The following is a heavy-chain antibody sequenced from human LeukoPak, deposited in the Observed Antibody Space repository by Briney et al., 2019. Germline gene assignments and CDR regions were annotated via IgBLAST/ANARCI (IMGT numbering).Heavy chain of an antibody. CDR2: AFSDGRT. CDR1: GFTVSSNY. CDR3: ARGDFDY. J-gene: IGHJ4*02. Sequence: PGGSLRPSCAASGFTVSSNYMSWVRQAPGKGLEWVSIAFSDGRTFYADSVKGRFTISRDSSKNTVFLQMNSLRAEDTAVYYCARGDFDYWGQGTLVTVSS. V-gene: IGHV3-53*01.